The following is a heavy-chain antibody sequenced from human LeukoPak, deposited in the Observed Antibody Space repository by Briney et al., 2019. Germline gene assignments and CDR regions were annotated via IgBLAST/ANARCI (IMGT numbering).Heavy chain of an antibody. CDR1: GFTFSSYI. CDR2: ISSWSSYI. V-gene: IGHV3-21*06. Sequence: GGSLRLSSSASGFTFSSYIMNWVRQAPGKGLEWVSGISSWSSYIYYADSVKGRFTISRDNVKNSLYLQMNSLRAEDTAVYYCARDLKETAMGESAHDYWGQGTLVTVSS. J-gene: IGHJ4*02. CDR3: ARDLKETAMGESAHDY. D-gene: IGHD5-18*01.